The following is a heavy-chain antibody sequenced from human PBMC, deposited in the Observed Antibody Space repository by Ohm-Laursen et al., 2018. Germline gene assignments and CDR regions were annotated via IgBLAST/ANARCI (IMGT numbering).Heavy chain of an antibody. Sequence: ASVKVSCKASGVSITSYATIWVRQAPGQGLEWMGWISAYNGNTNYAQKLQGRVTMTTDTSTSTAYMELRSLRSDDTAVYYCARDPLDYWGQGTLVTVSS. CDR1: GVSITSYA. J-gene: IGHJ4*02. V-gene: IGHV1-18*01. CDR2: ISAYNGNT. CDR3: ARDPLDY.